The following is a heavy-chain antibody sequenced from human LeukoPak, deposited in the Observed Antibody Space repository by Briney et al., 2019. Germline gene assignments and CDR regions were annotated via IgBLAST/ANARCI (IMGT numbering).Heavy chain of an antibody. CDR3: AKGLNLYDSLDI. D-gene: IGHD1-14*01. Sequence: GRSLRLSCAASGFTFDDHAMHWVRHAPGKGLEWVSGISWNSGSIGYADSVKGRFTISRDNAKNSLYLQMNSLRAEDMALYYCAKGLNLYDSLDIWGQGIMVTVSS. V-gene: IGHV3-9*03. J-gene: IGHJ3*02. CDR2: ISWNSGSI. CDR1: GFTFDDHA.